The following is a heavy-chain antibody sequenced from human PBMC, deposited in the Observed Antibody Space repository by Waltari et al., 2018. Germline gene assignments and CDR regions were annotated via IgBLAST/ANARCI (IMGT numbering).Heavy chain of an antibody. CDR2: ISWKSGSI. CDR3: AIGAAATPEGAFDS. CDR1: GFTFDDYA. V-gene: IGHV3-9*01. D-gene: IGHD6-13*01. J-gene: IGHJ3*02. Sequence: EVQLVESGGGLVQPGRSLRLSCAASGFTFDDYAMHWVRQAPGKGLEWVSGISWKSGSIGYEDSVKGRFTISRDNAKNSLYLQMNSLRAEDTAVYYCAIGAAATPEGAFDSWGQGTMVTVSS.